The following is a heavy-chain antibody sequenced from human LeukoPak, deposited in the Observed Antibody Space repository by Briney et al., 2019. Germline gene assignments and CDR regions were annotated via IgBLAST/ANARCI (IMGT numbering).Heavy chain of an antibody. CDR3: ARGRTPYYYDSSGYYWWYFQH. Sequence: SETLSFTCAVYGGSFSGYYWSWIRQPPGKGLEWIGEINHSGSTNYNPSLKSRVTISVDTSKNQFSLKLSSVTAADTAVYYCARGRTPYYYDSSGYYWWYFQHWGQGTLVTVSS. V-gene: IGHV4-34*01. CDR2: INHSGST. J-gene: IGHJ1*01. CDR1: GGSFSGYY. D-gene: IGHD3-22*01.